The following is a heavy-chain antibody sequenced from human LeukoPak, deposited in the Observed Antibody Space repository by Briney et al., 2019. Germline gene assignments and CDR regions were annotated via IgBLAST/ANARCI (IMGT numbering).Heavy chain of an antibody. CDR1: GFTFSDYY. D-gene: IGHD3-22*01. CDR2: ISSSGSTI. CDR3: ARDYYYDSSGYYGY. V-gene: IGHV3-11*01. Sequence: PGRSLRLSCAASGFTFSDYYMSWIRQAPGKGLEWVSYISSSGSTIYYADSVKGRFTISRDNAKNSLYLQMNSLRAEDTAVYYCARDYYYDSSGYYGYWGQGNLVTVSS. J-gene: IGHJ4*02.